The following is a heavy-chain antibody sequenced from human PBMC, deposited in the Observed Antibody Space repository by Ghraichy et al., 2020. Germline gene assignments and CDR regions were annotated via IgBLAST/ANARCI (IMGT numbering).Heavy chain of an antibody. CDR3: ARCPYEDFWSGTLLGAFDI. Sequence: GGSLRLSCAASGFTVSSNYMSWVRQAPGKGLEWVSVIYSGGSTYYADSVKGRFTISRDNSKNTLYLQMNSLRAEDTAVYYCARCPYEDFWSGTLLGAFDIWGQGTMVTVSS. CDR2: IYSGGST. CDR1: GFTVSSNY. V-gene: IGHV3-53*01. J-gene: IGHJ3*02. D-gene: IGHD3-3*01.